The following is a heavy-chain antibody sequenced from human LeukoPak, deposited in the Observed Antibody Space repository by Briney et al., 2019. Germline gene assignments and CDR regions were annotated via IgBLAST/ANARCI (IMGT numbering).Heavy chain of an antibody. J-gene: IGHJ4*02. V-gene: IGHV4-34*01. CDR2: INHSGST. CDR1: GGSFSGYY. D-gene: IGHD3-22*01. Sequence: SETLSLTCAVYGGSFSGYYWSWIRQPPGKGLEWIGEINHSGSTNYNPSLKSRVTISVDTSKNQFSLKLSSVTAADTAVYYCARGRKNYYDSSGYPYYFDYWGQGTLVTVSS. CDR3: ARGRKNYYDSSGYPYYFDY.